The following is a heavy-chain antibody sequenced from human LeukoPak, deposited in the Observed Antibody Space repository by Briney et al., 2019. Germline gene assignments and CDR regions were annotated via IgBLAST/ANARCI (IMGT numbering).Heavy chain of an antibody. V-gene: IGHV6-1*01. J-gene: IGHJ3*02. D-gene: IGHD5-18*01. CDR2: TYYRSKLYN. CDR1: GDIVSSNSAA. Sequence: SQTLSLTCAISGDIVSSNSAALNWIRQSPSRGLEWLGRTYYRSKLYNDYAVSVKSRITINPDTSKNQFSLQLNSVTPEDTAVYYCASDGLAQLWSGAFDIWGQGTMVTVSS. CDR3: ASDGLAQLWSGAFDI.